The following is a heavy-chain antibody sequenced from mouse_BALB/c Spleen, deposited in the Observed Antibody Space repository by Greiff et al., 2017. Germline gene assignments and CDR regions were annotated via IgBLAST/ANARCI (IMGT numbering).Heavy chain of an antibody. CDR2: IYPGSGST. Sequence: LQQPGSELVRPGASVKLSCKASGYTFTSYWMHWVKQRHGQGLEWIGNIYPGSGSTNYDEKFKSKGTLTLDTSSSTAYMHLSSLTSEDSAVYYCTRDGNYDAMDYWGQGTSVTVSS. D-gene: IGHD2-1*01. V-gene: IGHV1S22*01. CDR1: GYTFTSYW. CDR3: TRDGNYDAMDY. J-gene: IGHJ4*01.